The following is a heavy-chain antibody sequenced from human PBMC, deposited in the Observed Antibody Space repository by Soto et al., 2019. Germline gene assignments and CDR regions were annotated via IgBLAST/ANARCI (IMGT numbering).Heavy chain of an antibody. Sequence: ASVKVSRKGSGYTFIANYIQWVRQAPGQGLEWMGWINPNSGGTTYAQKFQGRVTLTRDTSITTAYMELSGLTSDDTAVYFCAREGSGWKYFDYWGQGSLVTVSS. J-gene: IGHJ4*02. CDR2: INPNSGGT. D-gene: IGHD6-19*01. V-gene: IGHV1-2*02. CDR3: AREGSGWKYFDY. CDR1: GYTFIANY.